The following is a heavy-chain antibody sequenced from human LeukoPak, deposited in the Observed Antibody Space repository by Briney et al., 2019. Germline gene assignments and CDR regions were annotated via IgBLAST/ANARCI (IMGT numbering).Heavy chain of an antibody. D-gene: IGHD3-10*01. J-gene: IGHJ6*02. Sequence: ASVKVSCKASGYTFTSYDINWVRQATGQGLEWMGWMNPNSGNTGYAQKFQGRVTMTRNTSISTAYMELSSLRSEDTAVYYRARLIGGSGSYYKFYYYGMDVWGQGTTVTVSS. CDR2: MNPNSGNT. V-gene: IGHV1-8*01. CDR3: ARLIGGSGSYYKFYYYGMDV. CDR1: GYTFTSYD.